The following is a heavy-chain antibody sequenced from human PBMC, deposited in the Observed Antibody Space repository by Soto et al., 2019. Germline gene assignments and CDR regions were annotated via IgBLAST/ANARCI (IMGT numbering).Heavy chain of an antibody. J-gene: IGHJ4*02. CDR3: ARDPVTAD. CDR2: IKGDGSDP. Sequence: SLRLSCATSGFTLNDYYISWVRQVPGKGLEWVGNIKGDGSDPHYVDSVKGRFTISRENAENLIYLQMNHLRVEDTAMYYCARDPVTADWGQGTPVTVSS. V-gene: IGHV3-7*03. CDR1: GFTLNDYY.